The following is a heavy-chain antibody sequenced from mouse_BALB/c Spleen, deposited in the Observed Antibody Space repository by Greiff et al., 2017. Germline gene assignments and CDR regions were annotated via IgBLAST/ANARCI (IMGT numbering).Heavy chain of an antibody. CDR2: ISSGGSYT. CDR1: GFTFSSYA. CDR3: AHITTVVANYAMDY. V-gene: IGHV5-9-3*01. D-gene: IGHD1-1*01. J-gene: IGHJ4*01. Sequence: EVKLMESGGGLVKPGGSLKLSCAASGFTFSSYAMSWVRQTPEKRLEWVATISSGGSYTYYPDSVKGRFTISRDNAKNTLYLQMSSLRSEDTAMYYCAHITTVVANYAMDYWGQGTSVTVSS.